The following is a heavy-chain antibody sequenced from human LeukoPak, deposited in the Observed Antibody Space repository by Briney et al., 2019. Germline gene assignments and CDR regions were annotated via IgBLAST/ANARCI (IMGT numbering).Heavy chain of an antibody. J-gene: IGHJ4*02. Sequence: GGSLRLSCTASGFTFGDYAMNWFRQAPGKGLEWFSFIRNDGNDKYYADSVKGRFTISRDNSKNTLYLQMNSLRAEDTALYYCVRDFEWSFDTWAQGTLVTVSS. CDR3: VRDFEWSFDT. CDR1: GFTFGDYA. D-gene: IGHD3-3*01. CDR2: IRNDGNDK. V-gene: IGHV3-30*04.